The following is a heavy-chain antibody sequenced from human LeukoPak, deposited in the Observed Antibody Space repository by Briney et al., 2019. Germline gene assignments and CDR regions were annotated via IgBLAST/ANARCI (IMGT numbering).Heavy chain of an antibody. Sequence: GGSLRLSCAASGFTFSSYWMNWVRQAPGKGLVWVSRISSDGSSTTYADSVQGRFSISRDNAKNTLYLQMNSLRVEDTAVYYCARGRPHGNDYWGQGTLVTVSS. D-gene: IGHD4-23*01. V-gene: IGHV3-74*01. CDR2: ISSDGSST. J-gene: IGHJ4*02. CDR1: GFTFSSYW. CDR3: ARGRPHGNDY.